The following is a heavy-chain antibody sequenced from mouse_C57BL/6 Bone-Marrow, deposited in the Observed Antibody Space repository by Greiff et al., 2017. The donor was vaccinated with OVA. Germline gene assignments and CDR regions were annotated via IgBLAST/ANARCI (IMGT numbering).Heavy chain of an antibody. J-gene: IGHJ1*03. CDR1: GFTFSDFY. V-gene: IGHV7-1*01. CDR3: ARDRLGTRYFDV. CDR2: SRNKANDYTT. D-gene: IGHD4-1*01. Sequence: EVKLMESGGGLVQSGRSLRLSCATSGFTFSDFYMEWVRQAPGKGLEWIAASRNKANDYTTEYSASVKGRFIVSRDTSQSILYLQMNALRAEDTAIYYCARDRLGTRYFDVWGTGTTVTVSS.